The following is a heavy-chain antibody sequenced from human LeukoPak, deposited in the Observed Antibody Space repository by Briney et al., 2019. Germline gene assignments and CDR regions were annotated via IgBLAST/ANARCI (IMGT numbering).Heavy chain of an antibody. V-gene: IGHV3-30*04. CDR3: AREGRGGDHDSSLGFDY. Sequence: GGSLRLSCAASAFTFSDYAMHWVRQAPGKGLEWVAVTSFDGSNRYYADSVKGRFTISRDNSKNTLYLQMNSLRAEDTAVYSRAREGRGGDHDSSLGFDYWGQGTLVTVSS. CDR1: AFTFSDYA. CDR2: TSFDGSNR. J-gene: IGHJ4*02. D-gene: IGHD3-16*01.